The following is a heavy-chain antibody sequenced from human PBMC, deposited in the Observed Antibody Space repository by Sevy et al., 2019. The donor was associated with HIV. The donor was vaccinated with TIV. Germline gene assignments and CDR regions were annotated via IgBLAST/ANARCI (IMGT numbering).Heavy chain of an antibody. D-gene: IGHD3-10*01. Sequence: GGSLRLSCAASGFTFSSYAMHWVRQAPGKGLEWVAVISYDGSNKYYTDSVKGRFTISRDDSKNTLYLQMNSLRAEDTAVYYCGKDRIRGLWFGELSGGLDYWGQGTLVTVSS. CDR1: GFTFSSYA. J-gene: IGHJ4*02. CDR3: GKDRIRGLWFGELSGGLDY. CDR2: ISYDGSNK. V-gene: IGHV3-30-3*01.